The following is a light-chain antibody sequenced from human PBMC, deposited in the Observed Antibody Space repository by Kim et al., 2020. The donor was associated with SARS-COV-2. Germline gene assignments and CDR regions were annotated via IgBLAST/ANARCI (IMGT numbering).Light chain of an antibody. Sequence: VSPGERAPLSCRASQSVSSNVAWYQQTPGQAPRLLIYGASTRATGIPAWFSGSGSGEEFTLTISSLQSEDFAVYYCQQYNNRPRTFGQGTKVDIK. J-gene: IGKJ1*01. CDR2: GAS. CDR3: QQYNNRPRT. V-gene: IGKV3-15*01. CDR1: QSVSSN.